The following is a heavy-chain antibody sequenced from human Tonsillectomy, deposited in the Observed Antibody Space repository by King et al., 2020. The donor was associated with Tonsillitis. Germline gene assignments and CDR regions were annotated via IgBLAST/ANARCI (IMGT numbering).Heavy chain of an antibody. J-gene: IGHJ6*02. CDR3: AKIIRELRVDYYGMDV. CDR2: IIGTGGST. CDR1: GFTFSSYA. V-gene: IGHV3-23*04. Sequence: VQLVEYGGGLVQPGGSLRLSCAASGFTFSSYAMSWVRQVPGKGLEWVSTIIGTGGSTYYADSVKGRFIISRDNSKNTLFLQMNSLRAEDTAVYYCAKIIRELRVDYYGMDVGGQGTTVTVSS. D-gene: IGHD1-1*01.